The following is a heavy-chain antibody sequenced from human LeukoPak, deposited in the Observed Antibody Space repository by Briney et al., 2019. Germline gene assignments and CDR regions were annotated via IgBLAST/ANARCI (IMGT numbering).Heavy chain of an antibody. Sequence: TSETLSLTCTVSGGSISSYYWNWIRQPPGKGLEWIGYIYYSGATNYNPSLKSRVTISVDTSKNQFSLKLSSVTAADTAVYYCARGVYIAAAQYGFWGQGTLVTVSS. CDR3: ARGVYIAAAQYGF. V-gene: IGHV4-59*01. J-gene: IGHJ4*02. D-gene: IGHD6-13*01. CDR2: IYYSGAT. CDR1: GGSISSYY.